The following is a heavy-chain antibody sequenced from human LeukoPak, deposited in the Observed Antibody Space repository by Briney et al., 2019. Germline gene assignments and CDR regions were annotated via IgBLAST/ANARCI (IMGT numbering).Heavy chain of an antibody. Sequence: GGSLRLSCAVSGFTFSSYAMTWVRQAPGKGLEWVSGISGGGGTTYYADAVKGRFTISRDNSKNTLYLQMNSLRAEDTAVYYCAKDLSGSSWSKTFDHWGQGTLVTVSS. V-gene: IGHV3-23*01. CDR1: GFTFSSYA. CDR2: ISGGGGTT. D-gene: IGHD2-15*01. CDR3: AKDLSGSSWSKTFDH. J-gene: IGHJ4*02.